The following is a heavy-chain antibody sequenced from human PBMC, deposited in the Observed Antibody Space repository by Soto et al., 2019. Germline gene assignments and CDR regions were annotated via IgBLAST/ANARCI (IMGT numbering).Heavy chain of an antibody. CDR2: IYYSGST. CDR1: GDSITSNGYF. CDR3: ARHPSDFWFDP. Sequence: TSETLSLTCTVSGDSITSNGYFWAWIRQPPGKGLEWIGSIYYSGSTYYNPSLKSRVTVSVDTSKNQFSLKLSSVTAADTAVYYCARHPSDFWFDPWGQGTQVTVSS. D-gene: IGHD2-21*02. J-gene: IGHJ5*02. V-gene: IGHV4-39*01.